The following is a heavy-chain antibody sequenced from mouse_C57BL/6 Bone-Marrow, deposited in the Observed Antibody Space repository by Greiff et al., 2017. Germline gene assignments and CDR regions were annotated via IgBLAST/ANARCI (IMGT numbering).Heavy chain of an antibody. CDR2: IDPSDSYT. CDR1: GYTFTSYW. D-gene: IGHD4-1*01. J-gene: IGHJ2*01. Sequence: QVQLQQPGAELVMPGASVKLSCKASGYTFTSYWMHWVKQRPGQGLEWIGEIDPSDSYTNYNQKFKGKSTLTVDKSSSTAYMQLSSLTSEDSAVYYCARGSNWDYFDYWGQGTTLTVSS. V-gene: IGHV1-69*01. CDR3: ARGSNWDYFDY.